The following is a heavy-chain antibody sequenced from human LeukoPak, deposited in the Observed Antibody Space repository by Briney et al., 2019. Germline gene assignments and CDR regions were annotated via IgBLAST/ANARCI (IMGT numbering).Heavy chain of an antibody. V-gene: IGHV3-21*01. J-gene: IGHJ6*02. CDR1: GFTFSSYS. CDR2: ISSSSSYI. Sequence: GGSLRLSCAASGFTFSSYSMNWVRQAPGKGLEWVSSISSSSSYIYYADSVKGRLTISRDNAKNSLYLQMNSLRAEDTAVYYCARVKSRAYNWNDDYYGMDVWGQGTTVTVSS. CDR3: ARVKSRAYNWNDDYYGMDV. D-gene: IGHD1-20*01.